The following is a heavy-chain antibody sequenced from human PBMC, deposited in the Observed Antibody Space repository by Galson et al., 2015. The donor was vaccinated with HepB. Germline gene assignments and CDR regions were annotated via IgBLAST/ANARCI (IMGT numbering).Heavy chain of an antibody. CDR2: IIPILGIA. CDR3: ARDGVRDMVRGVIIMPYYYGMDV. V-gene: IGHV1-69*04. CDR1: GGTFSSYT. J-gene: IGHJ6*02. D-gene: IGHD3-10*01. Sequence: SVKVSCKASGGTFSSYTISWVRQAPGQGLEWMGRIIPILGIANYAQKFQGRVTITADKSTSTAYMELSSLRSEDTAVYYCARDGVRDMVRGVIIMPYYYGMDVWGQGTTVTVSS.